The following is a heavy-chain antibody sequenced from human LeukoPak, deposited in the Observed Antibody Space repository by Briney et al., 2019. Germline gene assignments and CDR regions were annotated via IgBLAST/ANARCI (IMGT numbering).Heavy chain of an antibody. CDR1: GGSISGYY. CDR2: INHSGST. Sequence: PSETLSLTCTVSGGSISGYYWSWIRQPPGKGLEWIGEINHSGSTNYNPSLKSRVTISVDTSKNQFSLKLSSVTAADTAVYYCARAGGIQLWYYYGMDVWGQGTTVTVSS. V-gene: IGHV4-34*01. J-gene: IGHJ6*02. D-gene: IGHD5-18*01. CDR3: ARAGGIQLWYYYGMDV.